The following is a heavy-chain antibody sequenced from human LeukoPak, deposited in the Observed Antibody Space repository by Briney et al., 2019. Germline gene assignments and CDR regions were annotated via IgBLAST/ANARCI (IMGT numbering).Heavy chain of an antibody. CDR1: GYTFTGYY. V-gene: IGHV1-2*02. J-gene: IGHJ5*02. CDR2: INPNSGGT. CDR3: AREVVPAAMGNWFDP. D-gene: IGHD2-2*01. Sequence: APVKVSCKASGYTFTGYYMHWVRQAPGQGLEWMGWINPNSGGTNYAQKFQGRVTMTRDTSISTAYMELSRLRSDDTAVYYCAREVVPAAMGNWFDPWGQGTLVTVSS.